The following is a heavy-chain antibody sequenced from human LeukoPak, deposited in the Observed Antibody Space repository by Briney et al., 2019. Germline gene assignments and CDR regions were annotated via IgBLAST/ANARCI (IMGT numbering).Heavy chain of an antibody. J-gene: IGHJ6*03. V-gene: IGHV1-18*01. CDR1: GYTFTSYG. CDR3: ARESSGWYYYYMDV. CDR2: ISAYNGNT. Sequence: ASVKVSCKASGYTFTSYGISWLRQAPGQGLEWMGWISAYNGNTNYAQKLQGRVTMTTDTSTSTAYMEPRSLKSDDTAVYYCARESSGWYYYYMDVWGKGTTVTVSS. D-gene: IGHD6-19*01.